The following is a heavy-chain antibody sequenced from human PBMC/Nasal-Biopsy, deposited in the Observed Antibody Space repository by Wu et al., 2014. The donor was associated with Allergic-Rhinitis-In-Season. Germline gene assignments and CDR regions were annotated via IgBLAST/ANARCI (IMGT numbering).Heavy chain of an antibody. D-gene: IGHD6-25*01. V-gene: IGHV4-39*06. CDR2: IYYSGRT. Sequence: TIYYSGRTYYNPSLKSRVTISLETSKNQFALKVTSVTAADTAVYYCATLGIAAAGSGGQGTLVTVSS. J-gene: IGHJ4*02. CDR3: ATLGIAAAGS.